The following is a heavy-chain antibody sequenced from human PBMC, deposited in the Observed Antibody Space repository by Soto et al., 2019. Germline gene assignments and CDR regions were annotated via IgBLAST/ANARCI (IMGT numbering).Heavy chain of an antibody. CDR2: INHSGST. Sequence: SETLSLTCAVYGGSFSGYYWSWIRQPPGKGLEWIEEINHSGSTNYNPSLKSRVTISVDTSKNQFSLKLSSVIAADTAVYYCARGGRGIVVVPAARRAYNWFDPWGQGTLVTVPQ. CDR3: ARGGRGIVVVPAARRAYNWFDP. D-gene: IGHD2-2*01. CDR1: GGSFSGYY. V-gene: IGHV4-34*01. J-gene: IGHJ5*02.